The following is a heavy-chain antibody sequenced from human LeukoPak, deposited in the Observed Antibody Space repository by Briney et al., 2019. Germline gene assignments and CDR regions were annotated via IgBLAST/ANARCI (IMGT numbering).Heavy chain of an antibody. J-gene: IGHJ4*02. V-gene: IGHV4-59*01. CDR3: AREIAVAGTILFDY. D-gene: IGHD6-19*01. CDR1: GGSISSYY. Sequence: SETLSLTCTVPGGSISSYYWSWIRQPPGKGLEWIGYIYYSGSTNYNPSLKSRVTISVDTSKNQFSLKLSSVTAADTAVYYCAREIAVAGTILFDYWGQGTLVTVSS. CDR2: IYYSGST.